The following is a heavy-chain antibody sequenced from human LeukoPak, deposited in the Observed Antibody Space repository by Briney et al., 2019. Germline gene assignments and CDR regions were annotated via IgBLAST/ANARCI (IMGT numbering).Heavy chain of an antibody. CDR3: TRVGYIDEGIDY. D-gene: IGHD5-24*01. Sequence: GGSLRLSCVASGFPFSSYWMTWVRQAPGKGLEWVANIKQDGSKKSYVDSVKGRFTISRDNAKNSLYLQMISLRAEDTAIYYCTRVGYIDEGIDYWGQGTLVTVSS. V-gene: IGHV3-7*04. CDR2: IKQDGSKK. CDR1: GFPFSSYW. J-gene: IGHJ4*02.